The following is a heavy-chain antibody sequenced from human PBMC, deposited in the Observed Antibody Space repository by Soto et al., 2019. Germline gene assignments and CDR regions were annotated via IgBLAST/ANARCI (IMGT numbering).Heavy chain of an antibody. J-gene: IGHJ6*02. Sequence: ASVKVSCKASGYTFTSYAMHWVRQAPGQRLEWMGWINAGNGNTKYSQKFQGRVTITRDTSASTAYMELSSLRSEDTAVYYCARVGGYDFWRGHYGMDVWGQGTTVTVPS. CDR1: GYTFTSYA. V-gene: IGHV1-3*01. CDR2: INAGNGNT. D-gene: IGHD3-3*01. CDR3: ARVGGYDFWRGHYGMDV.